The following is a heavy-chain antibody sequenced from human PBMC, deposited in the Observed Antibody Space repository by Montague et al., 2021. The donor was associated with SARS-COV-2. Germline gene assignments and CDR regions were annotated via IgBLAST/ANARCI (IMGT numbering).Heavy chain of an antibody. J-gene: IGHJ4*02. Sequence: SLRLSCAASGFTFSSYGMHWVRQAPVKGLEWVAVISYDRSNKYYADSVKGRFTISRDNSKNTLYLQMNSLRAEDTAVYYCAKDSTGGYCSSTSCYDPWYYFDYWGQGTLVTVSS. CDR1: GFTFSSYG. CDR3: AKDSTGGYCSSTSCYDPWYYFDY. D-gene: IGHD2-2*01. CDR2: ISYDRSNK. V-gene: IGHV3-30*18.